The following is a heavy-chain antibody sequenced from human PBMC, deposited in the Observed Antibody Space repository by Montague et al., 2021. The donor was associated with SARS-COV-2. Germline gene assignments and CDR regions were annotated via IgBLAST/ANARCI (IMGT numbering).Heavy chain of an antibody. J-gene: IGHJ6*02. V-gene: IGHV6-1*01. D-gene: IGHD4-23*01. Sequence: CAISGDSVSPHSGDWVWMRQSPSRGLEWLGRTYYRSQWYNDYAVSLKTRITITPDISKNLFSLQLRSVTPDDTAVYYCARMAVAPRPGAYYGMDVWGQGTTVTVSS. CDR1: GDSVSPHSGD. CDR2: TYYRSQWYN. CDR3: ARMAVAPRPGAYYGMDV.